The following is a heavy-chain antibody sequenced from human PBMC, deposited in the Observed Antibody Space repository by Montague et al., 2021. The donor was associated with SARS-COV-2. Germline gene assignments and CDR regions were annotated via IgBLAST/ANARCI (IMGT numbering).Heavy chain of an antibody. CDR2: FYYSAST. CDR3: AGPHGSGPGSDAFDI. Sequence: SETLSLTCTVSGGSISSSSYYWGWIRQPPGKGLEWIGSFYYSASTNYNPSLKSRVTISVDTSKNQFSVKLSSVTAADTAVYYCAGPHGSGPGSDAFDIWGQGTMVTVSS. V-gene: IGHV4-39*01. J-gene: IGHJ3*02. D-gene: IGHD3-10*01. CDR1: GGSISSSSYY.